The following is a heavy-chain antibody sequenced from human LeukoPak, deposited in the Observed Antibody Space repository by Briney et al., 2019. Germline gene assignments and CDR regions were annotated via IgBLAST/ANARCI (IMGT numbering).Heavy chain of an antibody. CDR3: ARGHRYDTSGYSDFDY. CDR2: LSTSSSST. J-gene: IGHJ4*02. V-gene: IGHV3-11*05. CDR1: GFTFSDYY. D-gene: IGHD3-22*01. Sequence: GGSLRLSCAASGFTFSDYYMSWIRQAPGKGREWISYLSTSSSSTNYADSVKGRFTISRDNAKNSLYLQMNSLRAEDTAVYYCARGHRYDTSGYSDFDYWGQGTLVTVSS.